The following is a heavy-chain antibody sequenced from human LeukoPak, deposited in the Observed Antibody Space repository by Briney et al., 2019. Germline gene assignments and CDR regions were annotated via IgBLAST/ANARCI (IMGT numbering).Heavy chain of an antibody. J-gene: IGHJ3*02. CDR2: ISYDGSNK. CDR1: GFTFSSYA. D-gene: IGHD3-16*02. CDR3: AREDRVYVWGTSRLNAFDI. V-gene: IGHV3-30*04. Sequence: GGSLRLSCAASGFTFSSYAMHWVRQAPGKGLEWVAVISYDGSNKYYADSVKGRFTISRDNSKNTLYLQMNSLRAEDTAVYYCAREDRVYVWGTSRLNAFDIWDQGTMVTVSS.